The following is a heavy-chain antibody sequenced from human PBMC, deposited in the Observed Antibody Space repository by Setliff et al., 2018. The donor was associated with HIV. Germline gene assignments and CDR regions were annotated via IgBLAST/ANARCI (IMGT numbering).Heavy chain of an antibody. CDR1: GFTFTSYV. D-gene: IGHD3-10*01. CDR3: ARDDHYYDSGSLYSDWYFDL. V-gene: IGHV1-3*03. J-gene: IGHJ2*01. CDR2: IHAGNGNT. Sequence: ASVKVSCKASGFTFTSYVIHWVRQAPGQRLEWMGWIHAGNGNTKYSQEFQDKVTITADESTYTADMELSSLRSEDTAVYYCARDDHYYDSGSLYSDWYFDLWGRGTLVTVSS.